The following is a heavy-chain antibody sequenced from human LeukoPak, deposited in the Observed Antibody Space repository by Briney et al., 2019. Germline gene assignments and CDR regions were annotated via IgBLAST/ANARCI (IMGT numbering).Heavy chain of an antibody. Sequence: GGSLRLSCAASGFTFTRFAMYWVRQAPGKGLEFVSAISSNGDRTYYARSVKGRFTISRDNSKNTLYLQMNSLRAEDTAVYYCAKAGVVPAALSRYWGQGTLVTVSS. V-gene: IGHV3-64*01. J-gene: IGHJ4*02. CDR1: GFTFTRFA. D-gene: IGHD2-2*01. CDR3: AKAGVVPAALSRY. CDR2: ISSNGDRT.